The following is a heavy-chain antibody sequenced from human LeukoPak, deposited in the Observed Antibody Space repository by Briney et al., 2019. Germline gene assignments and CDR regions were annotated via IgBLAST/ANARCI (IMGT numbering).Heavy chain of an antibody. CDR3: AKRVGVAVPGPGDH. CDR1: GFTFNRYA. Sequence: PGGSLRLSCNTSGFTFNRYAMSWVHQAPGKGLEWVSGIIATGDNTDYADSVKGRFTIPRDNSKNTLYLQMNSLRPDDTAVYYCAKRVGVAVPGPGDHWGQGALVIVSS. J-gene: IGHJ5*02. CDR2: IIATGDNT. D-gene: IGHD6-19*01. V-gene: IGHV3-23*01.